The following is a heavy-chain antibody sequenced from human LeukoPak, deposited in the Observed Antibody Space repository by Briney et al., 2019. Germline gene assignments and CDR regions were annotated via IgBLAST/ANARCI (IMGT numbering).Heavy chain of an antibody. V-gene: IGHV3-48*03. CDR3: ARARIAAPLLDY. Sequence: PGGSLRLSCAASGFTFSSYEMNWVRQAPGKGLEWVSYISSSGSTIYYADSVKGRFTISRDNVKNSLYLQMNSLRAEDTAVYFCARARIAAPLLDYWGQGSLVTVSS. CDR2: ISSSGSTI. J-gene: IGHJ4*02. D-gene: IGHD6-13*01. CDR1: GFTFSSYE.